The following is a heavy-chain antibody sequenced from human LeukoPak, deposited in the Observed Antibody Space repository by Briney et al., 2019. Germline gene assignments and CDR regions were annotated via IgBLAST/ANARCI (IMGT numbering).Heavy chain of an antibody. V-gene: IGHV3-15*01. CDR3: TTVVPAAMGVDY. CDR1: GFTFSNAW. CDR2: IKSKTDGGTT. J-gene: IGHJ4*02. Sequence: GGSLRLSCAASGFTFSNAWMSWVRQAPGKGLKWVGRIKSKTDGGTTDYAAPVKGRFTISRDDSKNTLYLQMNSLKTEDTAVYYCTTVVPAAMGVDYWGQGTLVTVSS. D-gene: IGHD2-2*01.